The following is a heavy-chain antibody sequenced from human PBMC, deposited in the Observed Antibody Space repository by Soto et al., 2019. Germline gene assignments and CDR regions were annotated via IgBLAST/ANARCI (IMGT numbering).Heavy chain of an antibody. CDR2: IYYSGST. V-gene: IGHV4-31*11. J-gene: IGHJ4*02. CDR3: ARVSRRDGYKRIDN. D-gene: IGHD5-12*01. CDR1: GGSTGSGGDS. Sequence: PSEALSLTCVVSGGSTGSGGDSRCWSCSHPGKGLEWIGYIYYSGSTYYNPSLKSRVTISVDTSKNQFSLKLSSVTAADTAVYYCARVSRRDGYKRIDNWGQGTLVTVS.